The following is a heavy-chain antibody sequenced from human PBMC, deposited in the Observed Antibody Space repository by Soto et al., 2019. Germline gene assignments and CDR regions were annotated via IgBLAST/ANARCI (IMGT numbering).Heavy chain of an antibody. J-gene: IGHJ4*02. Sequence: GSLRLSCTASGFTFGDYAVSWFRQAPGKGLEWVGFIRSKAYGGTTEYAASVKGRFTISRDDSKSIAYLQMNSLKTEDTAVYYCTRDDGNKVDYWGQGTLVTVSS. V-gene: IGHV3-49*03. CDR1: GFTFGDYA. D-gene: IGHD2-15*01. CDR2: IRSKAYGGTT. CDR3: TRDDGNKVDY.